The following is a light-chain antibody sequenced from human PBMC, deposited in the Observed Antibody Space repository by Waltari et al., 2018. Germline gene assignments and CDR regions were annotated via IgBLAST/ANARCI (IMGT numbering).Light chain of an antibody. CDR1: QSVSSY. V-gene: IGKV3-11*01. CDR3: QQRSNWPPHT. CDR2: DAS. Sequence: EIVFTQSPATLSLSPGERPTLPCRASQSVSSYLAWYQQKPGQAPRLLIYDASNRATGIPARFSGSGSGTDFTLTISSLEPEDFAVYYCQQRSNWPPHTFGGGTKVEIK. J-gene: IGKJ4*01.